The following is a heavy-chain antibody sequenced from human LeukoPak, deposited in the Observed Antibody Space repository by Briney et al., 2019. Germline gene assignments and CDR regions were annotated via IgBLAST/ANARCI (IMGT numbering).Heavy chain of an antibody. V-gene: IGHV3-33*01. CDR2: IWHDGSQK. Sequence: GRSLRLSCAASGFTFSNYGMHWVRQAPGKGLEWVALIWHDGSQKNYADSVKGRFTISRDNSKNTLYLQMNSLRAEDTATYYCVMTAGRAAATDHWGQGALVTVSS. J-gene: IGHJ1*01. CDR1: GFTFSNYG. CDR3: VMTAGRAAATDH.